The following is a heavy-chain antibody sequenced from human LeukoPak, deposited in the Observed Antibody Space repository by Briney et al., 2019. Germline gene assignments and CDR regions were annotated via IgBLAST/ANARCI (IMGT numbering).Heavy chain of an antibody. J-gene: IGHJ4*02. Sequence: ASVKVSCKASGYTFTSYGISWVRQAPGQGLEWMGWISAYNGNTNYAQKLQGRVTMTTDTSTSTAYMELRSLRYDDSAVYYCARDGFRRDDYNSGLDYWGQGTLVTVSS. CDR1: GYTFTSYG. CDR3: ARDGFRRDDYNSGLDY. V-gene: IGHV1-18*01. CDR2: ISAYNGNT. D-gene: IGHD5-24*01.